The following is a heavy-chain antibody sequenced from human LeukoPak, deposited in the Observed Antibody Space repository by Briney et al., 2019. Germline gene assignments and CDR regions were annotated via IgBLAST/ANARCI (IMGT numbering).Heavy chain of an antibody. J-gene: IGHJ4*02. CDR1: GFTFSSHG. D-gene: IGHD5-24*01. CDR2: ISGSGGRI. V-gene: IGHV3-23*01. CDR3: ARGAGYNYPYYFDY. Sequence: GGSLRLSCAASGFTFSSHGMNWVRQAPGKGLEWVSTISGSGGRINYADSVKGRFTISRDNSKNTLYLQMNSLRAEDTAVYYCARGAGYNYPYYFDYWGQGTLVTVSS.